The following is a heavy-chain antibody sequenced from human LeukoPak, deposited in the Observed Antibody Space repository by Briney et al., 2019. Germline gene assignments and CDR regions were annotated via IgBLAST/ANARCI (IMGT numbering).Heavy chain of an antibody. CDR2: ISGSGGST. D-gene: IGHD6-25*01. CDR1: GFTFSSYA. V-gene: IGHV3-23*01. Sequence: GGSLRLSCAASGFTFSSYAMSWVRQAPGKGLEWVSAISGSGGSTYYADSVKGRFTISRDNSKNTLYLQMNSLRAEDTAVYYCARGGGWGSGVKNWFDPWGQGTLVTVSS. J-gene: IGHJ5*02. CDR3: ARGGGWGSGVKNWFDP.